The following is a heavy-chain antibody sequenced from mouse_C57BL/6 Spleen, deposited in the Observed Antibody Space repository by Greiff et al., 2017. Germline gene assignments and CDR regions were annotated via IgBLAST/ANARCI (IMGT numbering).Heavy chain of an antibody. CDR1: GYTFTSYW. J-gene: IGHJ2*01. CDR2: IDPSDSYT. V-gene: IGHV1-69*01. Sequence: QVQLQQSGAELVMPGASVKLSCKASGYTFTSYWMHWVKQRPGQGLEWIGEIDPSDSYTNYNQKFKGKSTLTVDKSSNTAYMQLSSLTSKDSAVYDSARWGYGISVYYWGQGTTLTVSS. CDR3: ARWGYGISVYY. D-gene: IGHD1-1*01.